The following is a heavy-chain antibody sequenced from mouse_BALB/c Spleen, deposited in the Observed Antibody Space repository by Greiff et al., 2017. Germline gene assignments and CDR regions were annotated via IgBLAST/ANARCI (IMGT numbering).Heavy chain of an antibody. CDR1: GFTFSSYT. CDR2: ISSGGSYT. CDR3: TRDNYGSNWYFDV. D-gene: IGHD1-1*01. V-gene: IGHV5-6-4*01. J-gene: IGHJ1*01. Sequence: DVMLVESGGGLVKPGGSLKLSCAASGFTFSSYTMSWVRQTPEKRLEWVATISSGGSYTYYPDSVKGRFTISRDNAKNTLYLQMSSLKSEDTAMYYCTRDNYGSNWYFDVWGAGTTVTVSS.